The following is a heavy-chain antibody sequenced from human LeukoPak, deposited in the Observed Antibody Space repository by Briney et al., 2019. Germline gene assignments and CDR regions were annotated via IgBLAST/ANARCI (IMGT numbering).Heavy chain of an antibody. D-gene: IGHD3-9*01. CDR3: ARGGRYFDWLLGLMDV. J-gene: IGHJ6*03. CDR2: IRYDGSNK. V-gene: IGHV3-30*02. Sequence: GGSLRLSCAASGFTFSSYGMHWVSQAPGKGLEWVAFIRYDGSNKYYADSVKGRFTISRDNAKNSLYLQMNSLRAEDTAVYYCARGGRYFDWLLGLMDVWGKGTTVTVSS. CDR1: GFTFSSYG.